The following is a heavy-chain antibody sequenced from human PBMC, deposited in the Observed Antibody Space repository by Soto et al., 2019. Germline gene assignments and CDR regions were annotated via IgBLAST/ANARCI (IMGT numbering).Heavy chain of an antibody. J-gene: IGHJ4*02. CDR3: AREQLAFFDY. CDR2: IYYSVST. Sequence: QVQLQESGPGLVKPSQTLSLTCTVSGGSISSSDYYWSWIRQPPGKGLEWIGYIYYSVSTYYNPSLKSRAIISVDTSKNQFSLKLSSVTAADTAVYYCAREQLAFFDYWGQGTLVTVSS. CDR1: GGSISSSDYY. V-gene: IGHV4-30-4*01. D-gene: IGHD6-13*01.